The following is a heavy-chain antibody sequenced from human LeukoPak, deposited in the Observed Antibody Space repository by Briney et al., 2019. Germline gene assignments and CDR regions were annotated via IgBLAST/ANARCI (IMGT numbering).Heavy chain of an antibody. CDR2: IYPGDSDT. D-gene: IGHD3-22*01. Sequence: GESLQISCKGSGYRFTSYWIGWVRQLPGKGLEWMGIIYPGDSDTRYSPSFQGQVTISADKSISTAYLQWSSLKASDTAMSYWARRLDYYESRGNGEYYFDYWGREPLVAAAS. CDR1: GYRFTSYW. J-gene: IGHJ4*02. CDR3: ARRLDYYESRGNGEYYFDY. V-gene: IGHV5-51*01.